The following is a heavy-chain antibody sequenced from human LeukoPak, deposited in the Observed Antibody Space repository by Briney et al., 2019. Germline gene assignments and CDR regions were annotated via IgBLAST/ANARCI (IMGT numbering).Heavy chain of an antibody. CDR1: GGSISSRNW. CDR3: ARQGSSGYAFDI. J-gene: IGHJ3*02. D-gene: IGHD3-22*01. CDR2: IYHSGET. V-gene: IGHV4-4*02. Sequence: SETLSLTCAVSGGSISSRNWWSWLRQPPGRGLEWIGEIYHSGETNYNPSLKRRLTISVDQSKNQFSLRLSSVTAADTAMYYCARQGSSGYAFDIWGQGTMVTVSS.